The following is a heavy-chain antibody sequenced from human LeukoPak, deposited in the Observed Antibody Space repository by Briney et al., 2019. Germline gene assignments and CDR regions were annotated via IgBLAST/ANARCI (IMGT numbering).Heavy chain of an antibody. CDR3: ARGDAFDI. Sequence: GGSLRLSCAVSGFTVSSNYMSWVRQAPGEGLEWVSVIYTADSTYYADSVKGRFTISRDNSKNTLHLQMNSLRTEDTAMYYCARGDAFDIWGQGTMVTVSS. V-gene: IGHV3-66*02. CDR2: IYTADST. CDR1: GFTVSSNY. J-gene: IGHJ3*02.